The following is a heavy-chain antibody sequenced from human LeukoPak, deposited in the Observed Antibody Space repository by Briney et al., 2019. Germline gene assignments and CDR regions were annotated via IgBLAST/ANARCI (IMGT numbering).Heavy chain of an antibody. D-gene: IGHD6-13*01. CDR1: GFTFNTYT. Sequence: GGSLRLSCAASGFTFNTYTMNWVRQAPGKGLEWVSYISGSSGIIDYADSVRGRFTISRDNSKNTLYLQMNSLRAKDTAVYYCARDAVDSSSWYGSWFDPWGQGTLVTVSS. J-gene: IGHJ5*02. CDR3: ARDAVDSSSWYGSWFDP. CDR2: ISGSSGII. V-gene: IGHV3-48*01.